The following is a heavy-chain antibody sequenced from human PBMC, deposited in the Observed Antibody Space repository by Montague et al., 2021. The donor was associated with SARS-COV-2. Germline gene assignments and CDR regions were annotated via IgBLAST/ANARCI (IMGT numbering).Heavy chain of an antibody. Sequence: SETLSLTCSVSGESMEAYYWSWIRQPPGQERENIGYIFYSGSTSYNPCIRSRVSISIDMSNYQFALQMTSLTTADTAVYYCARGKRGFAFWGQGKLVTVSS. V-gene: IGHV4-59*01. CDR3: ARGKRGFAF. CDR1: GESMEAYY. CDR2: IFYSGST. J-gene: IGHJ4*02. D-gene: IGHD5-12*01.